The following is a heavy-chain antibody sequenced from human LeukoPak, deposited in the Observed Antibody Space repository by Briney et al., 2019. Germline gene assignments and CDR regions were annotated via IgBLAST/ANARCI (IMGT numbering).Heavy chain of an antibody. CDR3: ARVYYDSSDHDAFDI. CDR2: IYYSGST. D-gene: IGHD3-22*01. J-gene: IGHJ3*02. CDR1: GGSISSYY. Sequence: SETLSLTCTVSGGSISSYYWSWIRQPPGKGLEWIGYIYYSGSTNYNPSLKSRVTISVDTSKNQFSLKLSSVTAADTAVHYCARVYYDSSDHDAFDIWGQGTMVTVSS. V-gene: IGHV4-59*01.